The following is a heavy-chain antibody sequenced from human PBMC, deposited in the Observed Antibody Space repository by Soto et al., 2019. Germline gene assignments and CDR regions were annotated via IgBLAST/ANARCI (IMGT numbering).Heavy chain of an antibody. CDR1: GYTFTSYY. CDR3: ARGHSSGWYFMAFDI. D-gene: IGHD6-19*01. V-gene: IGHV1-46*01. CDR2: INPSGGST. Sequence: PSVKVSCKASGYTFTSYYMHWVRQAPGQGLEWMGIINPSGGSTSYAQEFQGRVTMTRDTSTSTVYMELSSLRSEDTAVYYCARGHSSGWYFMAFDIWGQGTMVTVSS. J-gene: IGHJ3*02.